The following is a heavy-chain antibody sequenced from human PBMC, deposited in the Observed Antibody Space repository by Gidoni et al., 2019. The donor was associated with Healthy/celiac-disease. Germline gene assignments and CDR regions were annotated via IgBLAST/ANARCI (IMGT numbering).Heavy chain of an antibody. Sequence: GFTFDDYGMSWVRQAPGKGLEWVSGINWNGGSTGYADSVKGRFTISRDNAKNSLYLQMNSLRAEDTALYYCARDRSYYYGSGSNLWGQGTLVTVSS. V-gene: IGHV3-20*03. J-gene: IGHJ4*02. CDR3: ARDRSYYYGSGSNL. CDR2: INWNGGST. D-gene: IGHD3-10*01. CDR1: GFTFDDYG.